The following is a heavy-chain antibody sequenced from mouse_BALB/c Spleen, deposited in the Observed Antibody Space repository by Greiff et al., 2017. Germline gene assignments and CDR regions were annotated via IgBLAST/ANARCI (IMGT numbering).Heavy chain of an antibody. CDR2: SNPSTGYT. CDR3: AFYYYGSSAYWYFDG. J-gene: IGHJ1*01. Sequence: QVQLQQSGAALAKPGASVKMSCKASGYTFTSYWLHWVKQRPGQGLEWIGYSNPSTGYTEYNQKFKDKATLTADKSSSTAYMQLSSLTSEDSAVYYCAFYYYGSSAYWYFDGWGAGTTVTVSS. CDR1: GYTFTSYW. D-gene: IGHD1-1*01. V-gene: IGHV1-7*01.